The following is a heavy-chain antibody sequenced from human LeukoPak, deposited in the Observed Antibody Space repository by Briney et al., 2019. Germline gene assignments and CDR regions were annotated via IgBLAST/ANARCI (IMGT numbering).Heavy chain of an antibody. CDR2: ISGSGGST. D-gene: IGHD2-15*01. CDR3: ANVIAATTV. Sequence: SGGSLRLSCAASGFTSSSYAMSWVRKAPGKGLEWVSAISGSGGSTYYADSVKGRFTISRDNSKNTLYLQMNSLRAEDTAVYYCANVIAATTVWGQGTLVTVSS. J-gene: IGHJ4*02. CDR1: GFTSSSYA. V-gene: IGHV3-23*01.